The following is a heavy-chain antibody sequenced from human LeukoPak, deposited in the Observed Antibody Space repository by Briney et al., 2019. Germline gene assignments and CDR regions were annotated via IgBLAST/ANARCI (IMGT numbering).Heavy chain of an antibody. D-gene: IGHD1-26*01. Sequence: SETLSLTCSVSGGSINSYGYYWAWIRQPPGKRPEWVGSIFYSGSTHYNPSLQSRITISADTSKGQFSLKLSSVTAADTAVYYCARQGVGATDFWGQGSLVTVSS. CDR2: IFYSGST. V-gene: IGHV4-39*01. CDR3: ARQGVGATDF. CDR1: GGSINSYGYY. J-gene: IGHJ4*02.